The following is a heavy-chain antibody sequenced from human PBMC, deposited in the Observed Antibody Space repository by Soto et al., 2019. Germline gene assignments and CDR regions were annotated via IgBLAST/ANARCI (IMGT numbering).Heavy chain of an antibody. V-gene: IGHV3-23*01. J-gene: IGHJ4*02. Sequence: EVQLLESGGGLVQPGGSLRLSCAASGFTFSNYAVTWVRPAPGKGLEWVSTISGSGGSTYYAGSVKGRFTISRDNSKNTQYLQMNSLRAEDTAVYYCAKDQGSSWYEVDYWGQGTLVTGSS. CDR3: AKDQGSSWYEVDY. CDR2: ISGSGGST. D-gene: IGHD6-13*01. CDR1: GFTFSNYA.